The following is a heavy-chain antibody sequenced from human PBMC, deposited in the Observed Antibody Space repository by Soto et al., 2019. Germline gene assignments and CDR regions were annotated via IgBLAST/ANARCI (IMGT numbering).Heavy chain of an antibody. Sequence: SETLSLTCTVSGGSISSGGYYWSWIRQDPGKGLEWIGYIYYSGSTYYNPSLKSRVTISVDMSKNQFSLQLSSVTAADTAVYYCARARYYCSGTGCYYFDYWGQGTLVTVSS. CDR3: ARARYYCSGTGCYYFDY. J-gene: IGHJ4*02. CDR2: IYYSGST. CDR1: GGSISSGGYY. V-gene: IGHV4-31*03. D-gene: IGHD2-2*01.